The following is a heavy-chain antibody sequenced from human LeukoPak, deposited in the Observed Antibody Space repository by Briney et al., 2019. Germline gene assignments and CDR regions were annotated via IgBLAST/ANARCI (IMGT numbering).Heavy chain of an antibody. Sequence: GGSLRLSCVASGFSLSIYWMHWVRQAPGKGLVWVSRINPYGSNTNYADSVKGRFTISRDSARNTVYLQMNSLRADDTAVYYCARGNSGSSGLWDSWGQGTLVTVSS. CDR3: ARGNSGSSGLWDS. CDR1: GFSLSIYW. D-gene: IGHD1-26*01. CDR2: INPYGSNT. J-gene: IGHJ4*02. V-gene: IGHV3-74*01.